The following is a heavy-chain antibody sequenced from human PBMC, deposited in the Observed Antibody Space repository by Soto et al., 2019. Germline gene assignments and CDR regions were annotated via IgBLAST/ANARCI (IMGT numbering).Heavy chain of an antibody. CDR1: VFTFSNYN. CDR2: ISSRSSTI. J-gene: IGHJ1*01. D-gene: IGHD3-22*01. CDR3: AKLYSSGYHSRCFQH. V-gene: IGHV3-48*01. Sequence: GSLRLSCAASVFTFSNYNMNWVRQAPGKGLEWVSYISSRSSTIYYADSVKGRFTISRDNSKNTLYLQMNSLRAEDTAVYYCAKLYSSGYHSRCFQHWGQGTLVTVSS.